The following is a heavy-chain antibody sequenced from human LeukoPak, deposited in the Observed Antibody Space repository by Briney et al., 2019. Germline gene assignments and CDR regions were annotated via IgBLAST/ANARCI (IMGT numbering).Heavy chain of an antibody. CDR3: AKDEHDHSLSLSR. V-gene: IGHV3-43*02. Sequence: GGSLRLSCAASRYTFKDYAMHWVRQAPGKGLEWVSLISGDGGTTHYADSVKGRFTISRDNNKKSLYLQMNSLRTEDTALYYCAKDEHDHSLSLSRWGRGTLVTVSS. D-gene: IGHD1-1*01. CDR1: RYTFKDYA. CDR2: ISGDGGTT. J-gene: IGHJ2*01.